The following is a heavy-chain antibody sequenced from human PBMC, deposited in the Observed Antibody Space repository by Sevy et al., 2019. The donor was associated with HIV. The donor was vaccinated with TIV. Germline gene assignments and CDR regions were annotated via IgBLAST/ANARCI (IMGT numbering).Heavy chain of an antibody. CDR2: IFSGGNT. V-gene: IGHV3-66*01. CDR3: AGAVGDYSDSSAWDWYFDL. CDR1: GFIFSNFA. D-gene: IGHD3-22*01. Sequence: GGSLRLSCAASGFIFSNFAMHWVRQAPGKGLEWVSGIFSGGNTHFADSVKGRFTISRDNSKNTLSLQMNSLSAEDTAVYYCAGAVGDYSDSSAWDWYFDLWGRGTLVTVSS. J-gene: IGHJ2*01.